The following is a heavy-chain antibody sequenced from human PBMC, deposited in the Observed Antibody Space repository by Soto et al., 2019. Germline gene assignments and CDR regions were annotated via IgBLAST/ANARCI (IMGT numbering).Heavy chain of an antibody. V-gene: IGHV3-23*01. Sequence: GGSLRLSCAASGFTFSSYAMSWVHQAPGKGLEWVSAISGSGGSTYYADSVKGRFTISRDNSKNTLYLQMNSLRAEDTAVYYCALIIPSSSWYDTRYGMDVWGQGTTVTVSS. CDR3: ALIIPSSSWYDTRYGMDV. J-gene: IGHJ6*02. D-gene: IGHD6-13*01. CDR2: ISGSGGST. CDR1: GFTFSSYA.